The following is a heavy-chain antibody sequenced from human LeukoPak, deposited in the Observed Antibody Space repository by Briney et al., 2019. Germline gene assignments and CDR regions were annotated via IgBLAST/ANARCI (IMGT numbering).Heavy chain of an antibody. CDR2: IYYSGST. V-gene: IGHV4-59*08. J-gene: IGHJ6*02. CDR3: ASGTYYYDSSGFYYYYYGMDV. D-gene: IGHD3-22*01. CDR1: GGSINSYY. Sequence: PSETLSLTCTVSGGSINSYYWSWIRQPPGKGLERIGYIYYSGSTNYNPSLKSRVTVSVDTSKNQFSLKLSSVTAADTAVYYCASGTYYYDSSGFYYYYYGMDVWGQGTTLTVSS.